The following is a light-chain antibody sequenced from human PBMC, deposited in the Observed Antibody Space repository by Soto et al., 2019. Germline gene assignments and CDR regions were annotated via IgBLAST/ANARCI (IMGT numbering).Light chain of an antibody. Sequence: QTVVTQPPSASGTPGQRVTLSCSGSSSNIGSNYVYWYQQFPGAAPKLLIYSSNQRPSGVPDRLSGSKSGTSASLAISGLRSEDEADYYCAAWDDSLTGWVFGGGTKVTVL. CDR1: SSNIGSNY. J-gene: IGLJ3*02. V-gene: IGLV1-47*01. CDR3: AAWDDSLTGWV. CDR2: SSN.